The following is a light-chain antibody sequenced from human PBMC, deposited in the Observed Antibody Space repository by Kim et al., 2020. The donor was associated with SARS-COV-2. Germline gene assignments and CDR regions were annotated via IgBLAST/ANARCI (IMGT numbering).Light chain of an antibody. J-gene: IGLJ2*01. V-gene: IGLV3-1*01. CDR2: QDS. Sequence: SVSPGQTASITCSGDKLGDKYVWWYQQKPGQSPVLVIYQDSKRPSGIPGRFSGSNSGNTATLTISGTQAMDEADYYCQAWDSSTVVFGGGTQLTVL. CDR1: KLGDKY. CDR3: QAWDSSTVV.